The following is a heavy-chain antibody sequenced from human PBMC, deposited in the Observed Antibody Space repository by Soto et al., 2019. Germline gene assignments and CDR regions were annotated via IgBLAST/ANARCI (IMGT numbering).Heavy chain of an antibody. V-gene: IGHV3-30*18. CDR1: GFSFSDFG. D-gene: IGHD2-21*02. CDR3: AKETRSRAVTATRVNGMDV. Sequence: QVQLVESGGGVVQPGRSLRLSCAPSGFSFSDFGMHWVRQAPGKGLEWVAAISHDGSNQYYGDSEKGRFSISRDHSNNRLYLQMNNLTVEDSAIYFCAKETRSRAVTATRVNGMDVWGQGTTVTVSS. CDR2: ISHDGSNQ. J-gene: IGHJ6*02.